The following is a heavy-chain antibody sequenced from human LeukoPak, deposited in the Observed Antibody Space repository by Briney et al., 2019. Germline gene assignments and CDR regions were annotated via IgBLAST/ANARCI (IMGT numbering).Heavy chain of an antibody. Sequence: SETPSLTCAVYGGSFSGYYWSWIRQPPGKGLEWIGEINHSGSTNYNPSLKSRVTISVDTSKNQFSLKLSSVTAADTAVYYCARGVVVPAAGFDYWGQGTLVTVSS. CDR1: GGSFSGYY. V-gene: IGHV4-34*01. CDR2: INHSGST. J-gene: IGHJ4*02. D-gene: IGHD2-2*01. CDR3: ARGVVVPAAGFDY.